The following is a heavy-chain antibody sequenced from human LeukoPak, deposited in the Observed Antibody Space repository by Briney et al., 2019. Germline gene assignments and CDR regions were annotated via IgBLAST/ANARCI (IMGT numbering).Heavy chain of an antibody. CDR1: GGTFSSYT. D-gene: IGHD3-22*01. V-gene: IGHV1-69*02. Sequence: GASVKVSCKASGGTFSSYTISWVRQAPGQGLEWMGRIIPILGIANYAQKFQGRVTITTDESTSTAYMELSSLRSEDTAVYYCSYYYDSSCYLSAFDYWGQGTLVTVSS. CDR2: IIPILGIA. J-gene: IGHJ4*02. CDR3: SYYYDSSCYLSAFDY.